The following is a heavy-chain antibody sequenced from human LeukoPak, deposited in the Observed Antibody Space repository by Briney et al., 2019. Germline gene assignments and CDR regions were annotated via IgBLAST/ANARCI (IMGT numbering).Heavy chain of an antibody. CDR3: ARAEPADFDY. J-gene: IGHJ4*02. V-gene: IGHV4-38-2*02. CDR1: GYSISSGYY. Sequence: SETLSLTCTVSGYSISSGYYWGWIRQPPGKGLEWIGSIYHSGSTYYNPSLKSRVTISVDTSKNQFSLKLSSVTAADTAVYYCARAEPADFDYWGQGTLVTVSS. CDR2: IYHSGST. D-gene: IGHD6-19*01.